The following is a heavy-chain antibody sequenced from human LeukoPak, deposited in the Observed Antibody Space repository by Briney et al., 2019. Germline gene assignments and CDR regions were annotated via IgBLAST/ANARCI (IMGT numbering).Heavy chain of an antibody. CDR3: AKDPYGDYVLDY. V-gene: IGHV3-30*18. D-gene: IGHD4-17*01. CDR1: GFTFSSYG. J-gene: IGHJ4*02. CDR2: ISYDGSNK. Sequence: GALRLSCAASGFTFSSYGMHWVRQAPGKGLEWVAVISYDGSNKYYADSVKGRFTISRDNSKNTLYLQMNSLRAEDTAVYYCAKDPYGDYVLDYWGQGTLVTVSS.